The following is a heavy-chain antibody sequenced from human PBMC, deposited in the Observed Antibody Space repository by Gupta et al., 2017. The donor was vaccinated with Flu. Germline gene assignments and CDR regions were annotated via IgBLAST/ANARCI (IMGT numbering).Heavy chain of an antibody. CDR2: MNSDGRTI. CDR1: GFTFSSSW. V-gene: IGHV3-74*01. D-gene: IGHD3-16*02. Sequence: EVLLVESGGDLVQPGGSLRLSWSASGFTFSSSWMHWVRQAPGKGPIWVSRMNSDGRTIDDADSVKGRFTISRDNAKNTLYLQMSSLRAEDTAVYYCARAGEYRFDYWGQGTLVTVSS. CDR3: ARAGEYRFDY. J-gene: IGHJ4*02.